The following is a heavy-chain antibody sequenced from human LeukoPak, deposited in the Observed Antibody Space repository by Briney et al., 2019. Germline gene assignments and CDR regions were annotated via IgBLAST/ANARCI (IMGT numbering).Heavy chain of an antibody. CDR1: GGSISSYY. D-gene: IGHD3-3*01. CDR2: IYYSGST. J-gene: IGHJ3*02. CDR3: ARQSTSGYYTTHAFDI. Sequence: PSETLSLTCTVSGGSISSYYWGWIRQPPGKGLEWIGYIYYSGSTNYNPSLKSRVTISVDTSKNQFSLKLSSVTAADTAVYYCARQSTSGYYTTHAFDIWGQGTMVTVSS. V-gene: IGHV4-59*08.